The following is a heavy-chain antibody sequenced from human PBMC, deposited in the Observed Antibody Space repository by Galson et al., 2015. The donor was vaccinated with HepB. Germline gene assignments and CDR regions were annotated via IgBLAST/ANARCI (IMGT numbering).Heavy chain of an antibody. CDR2: IYYSGST. V-gene: IGHV4-30-4*01. CDR3: AGEEVSHRCSSTSCYSRLIDY. D-gene: IGHD2-2*01. Sequence: SLTCTVSGGSISSGDYYWSWIRQPPGKGLEWIGYIYYSGSTYYNPSLKSRVTISVDTSKNQFSLKLSSVTAADTAVYYCAGEEVSHRCSSTSCYSRLIDYWGQGTLVTVSS. CDR1: GGSISSGDYY. J-gene: IGHJ4*02.